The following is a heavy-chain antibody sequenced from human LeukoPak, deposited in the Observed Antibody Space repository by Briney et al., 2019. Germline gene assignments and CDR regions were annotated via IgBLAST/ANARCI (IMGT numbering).Heavy chain of an antibody. J-gene: IGHJ4*02. D-gene: IGHD1-26*01. CDR2: ISSSSYV. V-gene: IGHV3-21*01. CDR1: GFTFSSYS. CDR3: ARDEWELRSYFDY. Sequence: GGSLRLSCAASGFTFSSYSMNWVRQAPGKGLEWVSSISSSSYVYYADSVKGRFTISRDNAKNSLYLQMNSLRAEDTAVYYCARDEWELRSYFDYWGQGTLVTVSS.